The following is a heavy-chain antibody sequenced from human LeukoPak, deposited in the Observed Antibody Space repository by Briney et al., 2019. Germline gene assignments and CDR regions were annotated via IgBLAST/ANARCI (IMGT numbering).Heavy chain of an antibody. J-gene: IGHJ6*02. V-gene: IGHV4-59*12. D-gene: IGHD3-16*01. CDR3: ARVDEGGYYYYGMDV. CDR2: IYSSGST. Sequence: PSETLSLTCTVSAGSISSYHWSWIRQPPGKGLEWIGHIYSSGSTNYNPSLKSRVTISVDTSKNQFSLKLSSVTAADTAVYYCARVDEGGYYYYGMDVWGQGTTDTVSS. CDR1: AGSISSYH.